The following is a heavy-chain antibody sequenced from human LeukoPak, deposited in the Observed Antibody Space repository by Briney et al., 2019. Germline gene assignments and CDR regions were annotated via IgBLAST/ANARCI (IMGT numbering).Heavy chain of an antibody. D-gene: IGHD3-10*01. CDR1: GGSISSSSYY. CDR2: IYYSGST. CDR3: ARHLKYYYGSGSLGDFDY. V-gene: IGHV4-39*01. J-gene: IGHJ4*02. Sequence: SETLSLTCTVSGGSISSSSYYWGWIRQPPGKGLEGIGSIYYSGSTYYNPSLKSRVTISVDTSKNQFSMKLSSVPAADTAVYYCARHLKYYYGSGSLGDFDYWGQGTLVTVSS.